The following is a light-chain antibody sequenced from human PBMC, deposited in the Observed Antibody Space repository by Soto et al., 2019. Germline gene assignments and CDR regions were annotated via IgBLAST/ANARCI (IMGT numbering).Light chain of an antibody. CDR1: QSVSSY. CDR2: DAS. Sequence: EIVLTQSPATLSLSPGERATLSCRASQSVSSYLAWYQQKPGQAPRLLIHDASNRATGIPARISGSGSGTDFTLHISSLEPEDFAVYYCQHRRSTFGQGTKVEI. J-gene: IGKJ1*01. V-gene: IGKV3-11*01. CDR3: QHRRST.